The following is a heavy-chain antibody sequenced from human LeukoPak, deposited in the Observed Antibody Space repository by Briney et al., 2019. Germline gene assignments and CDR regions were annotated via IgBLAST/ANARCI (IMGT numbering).Heavy chain of an antibody. D-gene: IGHD3-22*01. CDR3: ARGVNKGYYYDSSGYYSKPTFDY. CDR2: INHSGST. V-gene: IGHV4-34*01. Sequence: KPSETLSLTCAVYGGSFSGYYWSWIRQPPGKGLEWIGEINHSGSTNYNPSLKSRVTISVDTSKNQFSLKLSSVTAADTAVYYCARGVNKGYYYDSSGYYSKPTFDYWGQGTLVTVSS. CDR1: GGSFSGYY. J-gene: IGHJ4*02.